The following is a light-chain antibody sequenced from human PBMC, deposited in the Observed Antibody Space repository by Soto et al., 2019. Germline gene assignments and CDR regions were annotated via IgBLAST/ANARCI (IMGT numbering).Light chain of an antibody. Sequence: EIVMTQSPATLSVSPGERATLSCRASQSISSYLAWYQQKPRPPRRLIIDGASSRTTGLAASFSGSGSGTEFLPTISRLQYEDSVVYSCQQYYNWITFGQGTKLDI. CDR2: GAS. CDR3: QQYYNWIT. CDR1: QSISSY. J-gene: IGKJ1*01. V-gene: IGKV3-15*01.